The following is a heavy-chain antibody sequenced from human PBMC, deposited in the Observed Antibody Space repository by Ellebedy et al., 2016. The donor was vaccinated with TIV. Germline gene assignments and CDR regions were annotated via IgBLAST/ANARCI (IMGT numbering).Heavy chain of an antibody. J-gene: IGHJ4*02. CDR1: GYTFTSYA. CDR2: INAGNGNT. V-gene: IGHV1-3*01. CDR3: ARARQWLTPYDY. D-gene: IGHD6-19*01. Sequence: AASVKVSCKASGYTFTSYAMHWVRQAPGQRLEWMGWINAGNGNTKYSQKFQGRVTITRDTSASTAYMELSSLRSEDTAVYYCARARQWLTPYDYWGQGTLVTVSS.